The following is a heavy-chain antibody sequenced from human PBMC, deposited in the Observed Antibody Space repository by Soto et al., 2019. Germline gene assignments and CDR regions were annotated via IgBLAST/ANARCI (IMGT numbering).Heavy chain of an antibody. D-gene: IGHD1-20*01. V-gene: IGHV3-11*01. Sequence: PGGSLRLSCAASGFTFSGYDMTWVRQAPGKGLEWVSDISYSGRDTFYGESVKGRFAISRDNAKNSVYLQMNSLRAEDTAVYFCASLYWYRCDHWGQGTPVTVSS. CDR1: GFTFSGYD. J-gene: IGHJ5*02. CDR3: ASLYWYRCDH. CDR2: ISYSGRDT.